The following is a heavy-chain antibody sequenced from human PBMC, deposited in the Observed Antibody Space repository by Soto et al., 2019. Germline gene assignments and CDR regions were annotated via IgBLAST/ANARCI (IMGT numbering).Heavy chain of an antibody. CDR1: GGTFSSYA. Sequence: QVQLVQSGAEVKKPGSSVKVSCKASGGTFSSYAISWVRQAPGQGLEWMGGIIPTFGTADYAQKFQGRGTITAGKSTSRAYKVLRSRRCDDTAVDYCATHHSSGGTYYYCGVDVGGQGTTVTVSS. CDR3: ATHHSSGGTYYYCGVDV. CDR2: IIPTFGTA. D-gene: IGHD6-19*01. V-gene: IGHV1-69*14. J-gene: IGHJ6*02.